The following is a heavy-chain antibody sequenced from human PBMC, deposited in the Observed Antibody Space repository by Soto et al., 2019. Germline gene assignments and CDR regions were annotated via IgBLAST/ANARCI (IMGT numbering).Heavy chain of an antibody. J-gene: IGHJ5*01. CDR1: GGSLSGNV. D-gene: IGHD3-10*01. Sequence: SETLSLTCAVYGGSLSGNVWGWIRQPPWKGLEWIGEVKQSGSTNYNPSLKSRVTISVDTSRSQISLKVNSVTAADTAVYYCARSPQRINLARGILGSWFDSSAQGIPVTVCS. V-gene: IGHV4-34*01. CDR2: VKQSGST. CDR3: ARSPQRINLARGILGSWFDS.